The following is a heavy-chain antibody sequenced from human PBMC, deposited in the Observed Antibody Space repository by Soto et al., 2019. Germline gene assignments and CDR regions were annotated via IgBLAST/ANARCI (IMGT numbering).Heavy chain of an antibody. CDR1: SGSISSSNW. CDR2: IYHSGST. D-gene: IGHD2-15*01. J-gene: IGHJ5*02. CDR3: ARGPYCSGGSCYSGYNWFDP. Sequence: SETLSLTCAVSSGSISSSNWWSWVRQPPGKGLEWIGEIYHSGSTNYNPSLKSRVTISVDKSKNQFSLKLSSVTAADTAVYYCARGPYCSGGSCYSGYNWFDPWGQGTLVTVSS. V-gene: IGHV4-4*02.